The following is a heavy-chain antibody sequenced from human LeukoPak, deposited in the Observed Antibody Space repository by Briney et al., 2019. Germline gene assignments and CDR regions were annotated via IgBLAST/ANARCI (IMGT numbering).Heavy chain of an antibody. D-gene: IGHD5-24*01. CDR2: INHSGST. Sequence: SETLSLTCAVYGGSFSGYYWSWVRQPRGKGLKWIGEINHSGSTNYNPSLKSRVTISLDTSRNQFSLRLSSVTAADTAVYYCARSRDAFGGVVSIWLYWGQGTLVTVSS. CDR3: ARSRDAFGGVVSIWLY. CDR1: GGSFSGYY. J-gene: IGHJ4*02. V-gene: IGHV4-34*01.